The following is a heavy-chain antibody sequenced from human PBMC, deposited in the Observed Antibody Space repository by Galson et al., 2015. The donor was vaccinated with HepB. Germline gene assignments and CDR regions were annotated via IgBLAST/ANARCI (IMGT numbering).Heavy chain of an antibody. V-gene: IGHV3-49*04. CDR1: GFTFGDYA. CDR2: IRSKAYGGTT. CDR3: IRGWGYFAFDI. D-gene: IGHD3-16*01. J-gene: IGHJ3*02. Sequence: SLRLSCAASGFTFGDYAMNWVRQAPGQGLEWVGFIRSKAYGGTTEYAASVKGRFTISRDDSKGIAYLQMNSLKTEDTAVYYCIRGWGYFAFDIWGQGIMVTVSS.